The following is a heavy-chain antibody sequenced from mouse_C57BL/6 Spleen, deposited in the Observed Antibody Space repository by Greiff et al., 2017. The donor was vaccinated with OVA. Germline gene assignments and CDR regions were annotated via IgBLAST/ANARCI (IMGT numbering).Heavy chain of an antibody. D-gene: IGHD4-1*01. CDR3: ARTNWDEGAWFAY. CDR1: GFTFSDYG. Sequence: EVNLVESGGGLVKPGGSLKLSCAASGFTFSDYGMHWVRQAPEKGLEWVAYISSGSSTIYYADTVKGRFTISRDNAKNTLFLQMTSLRSEDTAMYYCARTNWDEGAWFAYWGQGTLVTVSA. J-gene: IGHJ3*01. V-gene: IGHV5-17*01. CDR2: ISSGSSTI.